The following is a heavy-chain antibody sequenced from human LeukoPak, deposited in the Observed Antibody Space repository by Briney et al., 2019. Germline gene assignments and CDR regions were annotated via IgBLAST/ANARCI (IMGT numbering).Heavy chain of an antibody. J-gene: IGHJ6*03. CDR2: MYNGGTT. V-gene: IGHV3-53*01. Sequence: PGGSLRLSCAVSGFTVSSNYMNWVRQAPGKALEWVSVMYNGGTTYYADSVKGRFTISRDNSKNTLYLQMNSLRAEDTAVYYCAKENYYYYYMDVWGNGTTVTVSS. CDR3: AKENYYYYYMDV. CDR1: GFTVSSNY.